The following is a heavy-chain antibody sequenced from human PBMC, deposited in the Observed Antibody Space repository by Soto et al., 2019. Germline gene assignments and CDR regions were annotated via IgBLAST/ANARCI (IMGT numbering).Heavy chain of an antibody. Sequence: EVQLVESGGDLVQPGGSLRLSCAASGFTFSSYTIHWVRQAPGKGLECVSYIKSNGGKTYYADSVKCRFTISRDDSKNTVSLQMGSLRVLDVAIYSCARDTTGWVQYWGRGTLVTVSS. CDR2: IKSNGGKT. D-gene: IGHD6-19*01. J-gene: IGHJ4*02. CDR3: ARDTTGWVQY. V-gene: IGHV3-64*07. CDR1: GFTFSSYT.